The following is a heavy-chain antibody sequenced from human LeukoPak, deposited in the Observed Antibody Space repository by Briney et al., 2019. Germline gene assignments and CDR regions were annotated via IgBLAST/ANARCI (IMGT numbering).Heavy chain of an antibody. Sequence: PGGSLRLSCAASGFTFSSYAMSWVRQAPGKGLEWVSAISGRGDSTYYADSMKGRFTISRDNSKNTLYLQMNSLRAEDTAVYYCAREGGDYDDAFDIWGQGTMVTVSS. CDR3: AREGGDYDDAFDI. CDR1: GFTFSSYA. J-gene: IGHJ3*02. V-gene: IGHV3-23*01. D-gene: IGHD4-17*01. CDR2: ISGRGDST.